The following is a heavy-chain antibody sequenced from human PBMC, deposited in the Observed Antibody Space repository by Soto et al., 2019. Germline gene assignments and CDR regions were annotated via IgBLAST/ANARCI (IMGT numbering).Heavy chain of an antibody. CDR1: GFTFSSYA. Sequence: EVQLLESGGGLVQPGGSLRLSCAASGFTFSSYAMSWVRQAPGKGLEWVSAISGSGGSTYYADSVKGRFTISRDNSKNTLYLQMNSLRAEDMAVYYCAKVAYYDSSGYRYYFDYWGQGTLVTVSS. D-gene: IGHD3-22*01. CDR2: ISGSGGST. V-gene: IGHV3-23*01. J-gene: IGHJ4*02. CDR3: AKVAYYDSSGYRYYFDY.